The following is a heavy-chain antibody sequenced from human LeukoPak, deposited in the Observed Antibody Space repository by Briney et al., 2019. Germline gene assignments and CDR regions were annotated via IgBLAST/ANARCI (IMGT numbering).Heavy chain of an antibody. Sequence: GGSLRPSSAASGFTFSSYEMNWVRQAPGKGLEWVSYISSSGRSIYYADSVKGRFTISRDNAKNSLYLQMNSLRAEDTAVYYCARDDSAWYAYWGPGTLVTVSS. CDR2: ISSSGRSI. V-gene: IGHV3-48*03. CDR3: ARDDSAWYAY. D-gene: IGHD6-19*01. J-gene: IGHJ4*02. CDR1: GFTFSSYE.